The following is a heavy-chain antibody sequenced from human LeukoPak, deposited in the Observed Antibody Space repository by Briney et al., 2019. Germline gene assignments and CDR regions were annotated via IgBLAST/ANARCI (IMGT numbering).Heavy chain of an antibody. V-gene: IGHV1-69*04. CDR1: GGTFSSYA. CDR2: IIPILGIA. Sequence: GSSVKVSCKASGGTFSSYAISWVRQAPGQGLEWMGRIIPILGIANYAQKFQGRVTITADKSTSTAYMELSSLRSEDTAVYYCATWITGTTRFGGYFDYWGQGTLVTVSS. CDR3: ATWITGTTRFGGYFDY. D-gene: IGHD1-20*01. J-gene: IGHJ4*02.